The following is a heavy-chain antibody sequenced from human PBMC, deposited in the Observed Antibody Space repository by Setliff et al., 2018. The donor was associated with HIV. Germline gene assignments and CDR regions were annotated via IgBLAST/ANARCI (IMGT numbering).Heavy chain of an antibody. D-gene: IGHD3-22*01. J-gene: IGHJ3*02. CDR1: GDSISSSSYY. CDR3: ARNYYDSSGYYFEAFDI. Sequence: PSETLSLTCSVSGDSISSSSYYWGWIRQPPGKGLEWIGSIYYSGSTYYNPSLNSRVTISVDASKNQFSLKLSSVTAADTAVYYCARNYYDSSGYYFEAFDIWGQGTMVTVSS. CDR2: IYYSGST. V-gene: IGHV4-39*01.